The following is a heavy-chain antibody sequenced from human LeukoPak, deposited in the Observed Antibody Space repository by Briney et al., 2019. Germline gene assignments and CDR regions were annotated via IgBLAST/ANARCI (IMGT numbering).Heavy chain of an antibody. CDR1: GFTFSSYS. CDR3: AKGGPTYNYYPSSDYYYGAFDI. Sequence: PGGSLRLSCAASGFTFSSYSMNWVRQAPGKGLEWVAFILYDGSNKYYTDSVKGRFTISRDNSKNTLFLQMNSLRSEDTAVYYCAKGGPTYNYYPSSDYYYGAFDIWGQGTMVTVSS. D-gene: IGHD3-22*01. CDR2: ILYDGSNK. J-gene: IGHJ3*02. V-gene: IGHV3-30*02.